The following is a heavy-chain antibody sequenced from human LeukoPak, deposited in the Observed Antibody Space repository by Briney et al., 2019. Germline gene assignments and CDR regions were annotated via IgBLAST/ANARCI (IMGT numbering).Heavy chain of an antibody. CDR2: IYYSGST. V-gene: IGHV4-59*01. J-gene: IGHJ5*02. Sequence: SETLSLTCTVSGGSISSYYWSWIRQPPGKGLEWIGYIYYSGSTNYNPSLKSRVTISVDTSKNQFSLKLSSVTAADTAVYYCARAAVDYGPDYGSGWYWFDPWGQGTLVTVSS. CDR3: ARAAVDYGPDYGSGWYWFDP. D-gene: IGHD6-19*01. CDR1: GGSISSYY.